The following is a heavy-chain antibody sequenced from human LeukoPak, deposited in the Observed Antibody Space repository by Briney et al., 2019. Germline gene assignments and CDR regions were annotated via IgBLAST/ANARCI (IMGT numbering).Heavy chain of an antibody. Sequence: ASVKVSCKASGYTFTGYYMHWVRQSPGQGLEWIGRITPNNGGTNYAQKFQGRVTLTRDTSINTAYMELSRLRSDDTAVFYCARDPCINGSCCDYFDYWGQGTLVTVSS. D-gene: IGHD2-8*01. CDR2: ITPNNGGT. CDR3: ARDPCINGSCCDYFDY. V-gene: IGHV1-2*06. J-gene: IGHJ4*02. CDR1: GYTFTGYY.